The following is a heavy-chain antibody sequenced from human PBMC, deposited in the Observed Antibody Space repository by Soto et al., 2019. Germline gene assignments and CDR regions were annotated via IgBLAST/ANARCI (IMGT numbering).Heavy chain of an antibody. CDR3: ARELTTVTMVRGVRGFDY. D-gene: IGHD3-10*01. J-gene: IGHJ4*02. Sequence: QVQLEQSGAEVKKPGASVKVSCKASGYTFTGYYMHWVRQAPGQGLEWMGWINPNSGGTNYAQKFQGWVTMTRDTSISTAYMELSRLRSDDTAVYYCARELTTVTMVRGVRGFDYWGQGTLVTVSS. V-gene: IGHV1-2*04. CDR2: INPNSGGT. CDR1: GYTFTGYY.